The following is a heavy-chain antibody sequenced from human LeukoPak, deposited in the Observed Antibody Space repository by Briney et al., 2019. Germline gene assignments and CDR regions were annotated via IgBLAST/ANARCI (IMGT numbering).Heavy chain of an antibody. CDR1: GGSISGHY. D-gene: IGHD6-13*01. J-gene: IGHJ4*02. V-gene: IGHV4-59*11. CDR2: IYYSGST. CDR3: PRYSSSWLFDY. Sequence: SETLSLTCTVSGGSISGHYWSWIRQPPGKGLEWIGYIYYSGSTNYNPSLKSRVTISVDTSKNQFSLKLSSVTAADAAVYYCPRYSSSWLFDYWGQGTLVTVSS.